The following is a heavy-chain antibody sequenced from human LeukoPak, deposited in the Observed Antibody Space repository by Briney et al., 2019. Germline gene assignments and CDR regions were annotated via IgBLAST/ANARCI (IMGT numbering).Heavy chain of an antibody. D-gene: IGHD6-19*01. Sequence: GGSLRLSCAASGFTFSSYSMNWVRQAPGKGLEWVSYISSSSSTIYYADSVKGRFTISRDNAKNSLYLQMNSLRAEDTAVYYCAREGGYSSGWYFFDYWGQGTLVTVSS. CDR3: AREGGYSSGWYFFDY. V-gene: IGHV3-48*01. J-gene: IGHJ4*02. CDR1: GFTFSSYS. CDR2: ISSSSSTI.